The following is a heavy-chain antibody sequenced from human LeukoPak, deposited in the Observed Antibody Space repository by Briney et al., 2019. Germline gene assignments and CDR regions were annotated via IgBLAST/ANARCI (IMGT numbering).Heavy chain of an antibody. V-gene: IGHV4-59*12. CDR1: GDSISIYY. D-gene: IGHD3-10*01. Sequence: SETLSLTCSVSGDSISIYYWSWIRQPPGKGLEWIGYIDHTGSTNYNPSLKSRVTMSVDTSKNQFSLKLSSVTAADTAVYYCAREGSDYYGSGSYYRSYYYYMDVWGKGTTVTISS. J-gene: IGHJ6*03. CDR2: IDHTGST. CDR3: AREGSDYYGSGSYYRSYYYYMDV.